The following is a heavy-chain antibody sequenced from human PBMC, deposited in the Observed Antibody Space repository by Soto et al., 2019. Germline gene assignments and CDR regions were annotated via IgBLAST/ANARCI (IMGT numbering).Heavy chain of an antibody. CDR3: ARHDGSGSYANWFDP. CDR1: GGSISSSSYY. Sequence: SLTCTVSGGSISSSSYYWGWIRQPPGKGLEWIGSIYYSGSTYYNPSLKSRVTISVDTSKNQFSLKLSSVTAADTAVYYCARHDGSGSYANWFDPWGQGTLVTVSS. CDR2: IYYSGST. V-gene: IGHV4-39*01. D-gene: IGHD3-10*01. J-gene: IGHJ5*02.